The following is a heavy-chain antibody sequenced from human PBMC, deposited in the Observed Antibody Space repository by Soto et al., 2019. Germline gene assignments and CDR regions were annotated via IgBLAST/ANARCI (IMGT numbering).Heavy chain of an antibody. CDR3: ARLLETFQFDY. Sequence: SGPTLVNPTQTLTLTCTFSGFSLSTSGVGVGWIRQPPGKALGWLALIYWDDDKRYSPSLKSRLTITKDTSKNQVVLTMTNMDPVDTDTYYCARLLETFQFDYWGQGTLVTVSS. V-gene: IGHV2-5*02. D-gene: IGHD1-1*01. J-gene: IGHJ4*02. CDR2: IYWDDDK. CDR1: GFSLSTSGVG.